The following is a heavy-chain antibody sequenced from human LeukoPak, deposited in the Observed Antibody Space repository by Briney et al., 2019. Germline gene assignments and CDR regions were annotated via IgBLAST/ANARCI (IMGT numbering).Heavy chain of an antibody. CDR1: GYTFTGYY. CDR3: ARDLPYSSSWESIDY. D-gene: IGHD6-13*01. J-gene: IGHJ4*02. Sequence: ASVKVSCKASGYTFTGYYMHWVRQAPGQGLEWMGCINPNSGGTNYAQKIQGRVTMTTDTSTSTAYMELRSLRSDDTAVYYCARDLPYSSSWESIDYWGQGTLVTVSS. CDR2: INPNSGGT. V-gene: IGHV1-2*02.